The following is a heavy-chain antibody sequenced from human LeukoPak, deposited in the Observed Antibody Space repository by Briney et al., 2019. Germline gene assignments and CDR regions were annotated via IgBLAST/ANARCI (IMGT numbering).Heavy chain of an antibody. CDR1: GYTFTSYY. Sequence: ASVKVSCKASGYTFTSYYMHWVRQAPGQGLEWMGIVNPSGGSTSYAQKFQGRVTMTRDTSTSTVYMELSSLRSEDTAVYYCARDVPYSSGRSPSYYFDYWGQGTLVTVSS. V-gene: IGHV1-46*01. D-gene: IGHD6-19*01. CDR3: ARDVPYSSGRSPSYYFDY. CDR2: VNPSGGST. J-gene: IGHJ4*02.